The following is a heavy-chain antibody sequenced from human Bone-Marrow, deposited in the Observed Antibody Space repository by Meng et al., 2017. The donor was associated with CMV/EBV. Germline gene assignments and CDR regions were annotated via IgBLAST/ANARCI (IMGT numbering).Heavy chain of an antibody. D-gene: IGHD3-10*01. V-gene: IGHV1-2*02. CDR2: INPNSGGT. Sequence: ASVKVSCKASGGTFSSYAISWVRQAPGQGLEWMGWINPNSGGTNYAQKFQGRVTMTRDTSISTAYMELSRLRSDDTAVYYCARTRERAGRILLWFGANWFDPWGQGTLVTVSS. CDR3: ARTRERAGRILLWFGANWFDP. CDR1: GGTFSSYA. J-gene: IGHJ5*02.